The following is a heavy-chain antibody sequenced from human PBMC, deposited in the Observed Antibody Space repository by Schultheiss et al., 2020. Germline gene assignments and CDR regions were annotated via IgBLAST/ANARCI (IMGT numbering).Heavy chain of an antibody. J-gene: IGHJ4*02. D-gene: IGHD3-22*01. V-gene: IGHV4-59*12. Sequence: SETLSLTCSVSGGFIDNYFWSWIRQPPGKRLEWIGYISYGGSTNYNPSLKSRVTMSVDTSKNQFSLKLSSVTAADTAVYYCARDRHYYYDTNPFGYWGQGTLVTVSS. CDR1: GGFIDNYF. CDR2: ISYGGST. CDR3: ARDRHYYYDTNPFGY.